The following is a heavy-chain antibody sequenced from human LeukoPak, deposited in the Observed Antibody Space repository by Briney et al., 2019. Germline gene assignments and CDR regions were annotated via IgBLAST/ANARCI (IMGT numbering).Heavy chain of an antibody. CDR1: GFTFSSYA. D-gene: IGHD3-10*01. J-gene: IGHJ4*02. CDR2: ISGSGGST. CDR3: ARQTYYYGSDDY. Sequence: PGGSLRLSCAASGFTFSSYAMSWVRQAPGKGLEWVSAISGSGGSTHYADSVKGRFTISRDNSKNTLYLQMNSLRAEDTAVYYCARQTYYYGSDDYWGQGTLVTVSS. V-gene: IGHV3-23*01.